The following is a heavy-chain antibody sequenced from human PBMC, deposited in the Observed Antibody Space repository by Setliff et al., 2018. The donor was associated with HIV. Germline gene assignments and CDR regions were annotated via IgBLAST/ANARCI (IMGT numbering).Heavy chain of an antibody. CDR1: GFTFSNYN. CDR2: ISYSGTSI. J-gene: IGHJ6*02. D-gene: IGHD3-16*01. Sequence: VGSLRLSCVASGFTFSNYNMAWIRQAPGKGLEWVAYISYSGTSIYYRDSVKGRFTISRDNAKSSLYLQMSSLRADDTAVYYCASEVAVSANALDVWGQGTTVTVSS. CDR3: ASEVAVSANALDV. V-gene: IGHV3-11*01.